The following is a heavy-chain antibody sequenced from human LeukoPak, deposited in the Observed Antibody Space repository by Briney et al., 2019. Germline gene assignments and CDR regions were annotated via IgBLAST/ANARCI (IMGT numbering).Heavy chain of an antibody. Sequence: GGSLRLSCAASGFIFSSYAMSWVRQAPGKGLEWVSAISGSGGSTYYADSVKGRFTISRDNSKNTLYLQMNSLRAEDTAVYYCARADLRGYSLDYWGQGALVTVSS. CDR3: ARADLRGYSLDY. D-gene: IGHD5-18*01. V-gene: IGHV3-23*01. CDR2: ISGSGGST. CDR1: GFIFSSYA. J-gene: IGHJ4*02.